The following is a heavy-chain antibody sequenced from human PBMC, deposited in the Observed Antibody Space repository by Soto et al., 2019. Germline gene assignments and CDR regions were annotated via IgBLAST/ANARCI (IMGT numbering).Heavy chain of an antibody. CDR3: AKGGVPAVIIAFDI. CDR1: GFPFSSYA. V-gene: IGHV3-23*01. D-gene: IGHD2-2*02. Sequence: GSLRLSCAAAGFPFSSYAMSWVRQAPGKGLEWVSAISGSGGSTCYADSVKGRFTISRDNSKNTLYLQMNSLRAEDTAVYYCAKGGVPAVIIAFDIWGQGTIVTVSS. J-gene: IGHJ3*02. CDR2: ISGSGGST.